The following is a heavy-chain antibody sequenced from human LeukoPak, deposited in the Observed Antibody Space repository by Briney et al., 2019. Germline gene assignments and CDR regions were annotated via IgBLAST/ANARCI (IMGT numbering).Heavy chain of an antibody. D-gene: IGHD6-6*01. CDR1: GFTFSSYA. Sequence: GGSLGLSCAASGFTFSSYAMSWVRQAPGKGLEWVSAISGSGGSTYYADSVKGRFTISRDNSKNTLYLQMNSLRAEDTAVYYCAREDSYSSSSDYYYYMDVWGKGTTVTVSS. CDR3: AREDSYSSSSDYYYYMDV. CDR2: ISGSGGST. J-gene: IGHJ6*03. V-gene: IGHV3-23*01.